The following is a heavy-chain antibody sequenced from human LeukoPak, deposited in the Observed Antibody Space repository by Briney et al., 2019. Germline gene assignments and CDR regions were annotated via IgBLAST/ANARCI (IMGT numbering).Heavy chain of an antibody. CDR1: GGTFSSYA. J-gene: IGHJ3*02. V-gene: IGHV1-69*04. CDR2: IIPILGIA. Sequence: SVKVSCKASGGTFSSYAISWVRQAPGQGLEWMGRIIPILGIANYAQKFQGRVTITADKSTSTAYMELSSLRSEDTAVYYCAREQRLGYYDSSGYYLGVAFDIWGQGTMVTVSS. D-gene: IGHD3-22*01. CDR3: AREQRLGYYDSSGYYLGVAFDI.